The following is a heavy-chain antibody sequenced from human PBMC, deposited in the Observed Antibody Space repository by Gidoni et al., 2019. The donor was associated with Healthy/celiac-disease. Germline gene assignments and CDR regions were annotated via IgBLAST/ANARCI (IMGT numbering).Heavy chain of an antibody. CDR2: IHPNSGGT. Sequence: QVQLVQSGAEVKKPGASVKVSCKASGYTFTGHYMHWVRQAPGQGLEWMGWIHPNSGGTNYAQKFQGWVTMTRDTSISTAYMELSRLRSDDTAVYYCARGVRYCSSTSCHEGYYYYMDVWGKGTTVTVSS. V-gene: IGHV1-2*04. J-gene: IGHJ6*03. CDR1: GYTFTGHY. CDR3: ARGVRYCSSTSCHEGYYYYMDV. D-gene: IGHD2-2*01.